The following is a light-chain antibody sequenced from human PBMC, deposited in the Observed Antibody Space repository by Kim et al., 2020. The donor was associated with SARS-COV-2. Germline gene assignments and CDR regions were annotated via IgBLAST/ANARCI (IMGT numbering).Light chain of an antibody. V-gene: IGKV3-11*01. Sequence: SPGERATLSCRASQSISNYLAWYQHNTGQAPRLLIYDASNRATDIPARFSGSGSGTDFTLTISNVEPEDFAVYYCQQRTNWPLLTFGGGTKVDIK. CDR1: QSISNY. CDR3: QQRTNWPLLT. CDR2: DAS. J-gene: IGKJ4*01.